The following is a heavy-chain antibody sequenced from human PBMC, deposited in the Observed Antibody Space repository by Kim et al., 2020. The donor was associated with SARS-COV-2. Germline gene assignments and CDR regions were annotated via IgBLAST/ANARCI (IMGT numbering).Heavy chain of an antibody. CDR1: GFTLSSYG. Sequence: GGSLRLSCAASGFTLSSYGMHWVRQAPGKGLEWVAGIRNDGRNKYYADSVKGRFTISRDNSKNTLYLQMNSLRAEDTAVYYCAREWDYFDCWGQGTLVTVSS. J-gene: IGHJ4*02. CDR3: AREWDYFDC. CDR2: IRNDGRNK. V-gene: IGHV3-33*01.